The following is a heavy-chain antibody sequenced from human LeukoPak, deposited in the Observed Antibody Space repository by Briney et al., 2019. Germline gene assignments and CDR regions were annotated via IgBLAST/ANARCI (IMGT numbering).Heavy chain of an antibody. CDR2: IYYSGST. V-gene: IGHV4-61*01. CDR3: ARRIRGGNSAYYFDY. Sequence: SETLSLTCTVSGGSVSSSNYYWSWIRQPPGKGLEWIGYIYYSGSTNYNPSLKSRVTISVDTSKNQFSLKLSSVTAADTAVYYCARRIRGGNSAYYFDYWGQGTLVTVSS. J-gene: IGHJ4*02. D-gene: IGHD4-23*01. CDR1: GGSVSSSNYY.